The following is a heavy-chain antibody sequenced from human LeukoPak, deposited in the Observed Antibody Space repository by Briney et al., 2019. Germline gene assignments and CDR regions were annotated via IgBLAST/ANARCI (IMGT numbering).Heavy chain of an antibody. CDR2: INWNGGST. V-gene: IGHV3-20*04. D-gene: IGHD3-22*01. Sequence: GGSLRLSCAASGFTFSSYSMNWVRQAPGKGLEWVSGINWNGGSTGYAGSVKGRFTISRDNAKNSLYLQMNSLRAEDTALYYCARVRPYYDSSGYYPYYFDYWGQGSLVTVSS. CDR3: ARVRPYYDSSGYYPYYFDY. J-gene: IGHJ4*02. CDR1: GFTFSSYS.